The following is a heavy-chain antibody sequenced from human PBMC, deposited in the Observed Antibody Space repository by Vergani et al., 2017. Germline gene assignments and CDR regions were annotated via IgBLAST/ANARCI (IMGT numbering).Heavy chain of an antibody. CDR3: ARVWRGYAAGYYYGMDV. J-gene: IGHJ6*02. CDR1: GFTFSSYS. CDR2: ISSSSITI. Sequence: EVQLVESGGGLVQPGGSLRLSCVASGFTFSSYSMNWVRQAPGKGLEWFSYISSSSITIYYADSVKGRFTISRDNAKNSLYLQMNSLRAEDTAVYYCARVWRGYAAGYYYGMDVWGQGTTVTVSS. D-gene: IGHD5-12*01. V-gene: IGHV3-48*01.